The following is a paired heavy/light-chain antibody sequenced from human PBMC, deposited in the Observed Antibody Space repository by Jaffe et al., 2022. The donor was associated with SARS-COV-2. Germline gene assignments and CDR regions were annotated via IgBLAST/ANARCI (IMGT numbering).Heavy chain of an antibody. V-gene: IGHV3-23*04. CDR2: ITGSGGSA. D-gene: IGHD4-17*01. CDR3: AKDPNNGDR. Sequence: EVHLVESGGGLVQPGGSLRLSCAASGFTFSSYAMNWVRQAPGRGLEWVSGITGSGGSANYADPVKGRFTISRDNSKNTVYLQMTSLRADDTAEYYCAKDPNNGDRWGQGTLVTVSS. J-gene: IGHJ4*02. CDR1: GFTFSSYA.
Light chain of an antibody. Sequence: DIQMTQSPSTLSASVGDRVTITCRASQSISSWLAWYQQKPGKAPKLLIYKASSLEIGVPSRFSGSGSGTEFTLTISSLQPDDFATYYCQQYNTYPYTFGQGTKLEIK. V-gene: IGKV1-5*03. CDR2: KAS. CDR1: QSISSW. CDR3: QQYNTYPYT. J-gene: IGKJ2*01.